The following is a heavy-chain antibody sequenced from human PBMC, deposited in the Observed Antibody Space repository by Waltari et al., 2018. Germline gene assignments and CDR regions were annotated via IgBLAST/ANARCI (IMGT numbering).Heavy chain of an antibody. D-gene: IGHD3-3*01. V-gene: IGHV3-23*01. CDR3: AKVYPRSLYYDFWSGTAFDI. CDR1: GFTFSSYA. J-gene: IGHJ3*02. CDR2: ISGSGVST. Sequence: EVQLLESGGGLVQPGGSLRLSCAASGFTFSSYAMSWVRQAPGKGLEWVSAISGSGVSTYYADTVKGRFTISRDNSKNTLYLQMNSLRAEDTAVYYCAKVYPRSLYYDFWSGTAFDIWGQGTMVTVSS.